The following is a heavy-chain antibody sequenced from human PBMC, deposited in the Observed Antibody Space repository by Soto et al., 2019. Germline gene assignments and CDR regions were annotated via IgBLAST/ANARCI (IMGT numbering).Heavy chain of an antibody. Sequence: EVQLVETGGGFIQPGGSLRLSCAASGISISSSYMSWVRQAPGKGLEWVSLSYSGTNTYYEASVKGRFTISRDNSKNTLDRQMNRLRPEDTAVYYCARAADLFQAYFGMDVWGQGTTVTVSS. J-gene: IGHJ6*02. CDR1: GISISSSY. CDR2: SYSGTNT. CDR3: ARAADLFQAYFGMDV. D-gene: IGHD3-3*01. V-gene: IGHV3-53*02.